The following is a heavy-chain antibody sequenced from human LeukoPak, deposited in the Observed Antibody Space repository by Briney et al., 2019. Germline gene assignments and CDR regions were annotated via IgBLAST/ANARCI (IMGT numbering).Heavy chain of an antibody. CDR3: ARGRPYDYVWGSYRSPYFDY. V-gene: IGHV3-33*01. CDR1: GFTFSSYG. D-gene: IGHD3-16*02. CDR2: IWYDGSNK. Sequence: GGSLRLSCAASGFTFSSYGMHWVRQAPGKGLEGVAVIWYDGSNKYYADSVKGRFTISRDNSKNTLYLQMNSLRAEDTAVYYCARGRPYDYVWGSYRSPYFDYWGQGTLVTVSS. J-gene: IGHJ4*02.